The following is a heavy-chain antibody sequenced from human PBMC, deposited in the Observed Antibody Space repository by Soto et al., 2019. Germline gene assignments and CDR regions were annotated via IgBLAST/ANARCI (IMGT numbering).Heavy chain of an antibody. J-gene: IGHJ4*02. CDR3: TRHEGGAAADRPLYY. D-gene: IGHD6-13*01. Sequence: PSETLSLTCTVSCGSVRSGTYYWGWIRQSPGKGLEWIGSIYYSGSTHNNPSLKSRVTMSVDTYTNQFSLKLMSVTAADTAIYYCTRHEGGAAADRPLYYWGQGTLVTVSS. V-gene: IGHV4-39*01. CDR1: CGSVRSGTYY. CDR2: IYYSGST.